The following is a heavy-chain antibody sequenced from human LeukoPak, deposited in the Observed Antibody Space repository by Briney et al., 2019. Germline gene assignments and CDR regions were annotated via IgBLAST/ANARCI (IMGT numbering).Heavy chain of an antibody. J-gene: IGHJ4*02. D-gene: IGHD3-10*01. V-gene: IGHV4-34*01. CDR3: ARAGYYGSGSFRRNQFDY. Sequence: SETLSLTCAVYGGSFSGYYWSWIRQPPGKGLEWIGEINHSGSTNYDPSLKSRVTISVDTSKNQFSLKLSSVTAADTAVYYCARAGYYGSGSFRRNQFDYWGQGTLVTVSS. CDR2: INHSGST. CDR1: GGSFSGYY.